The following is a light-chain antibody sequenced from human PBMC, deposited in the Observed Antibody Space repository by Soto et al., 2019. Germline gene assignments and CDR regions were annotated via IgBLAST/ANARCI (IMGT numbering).Light chain of an antibody. J-gene: IGKJ2*01. CDR3: RHYGSSPPMYT. CDR2: GAS. V-gene: IGKV3-20*01. CDR1: QTVDNIY. Sequence: DIVLTQSPGTLSLSPGERASLSCRASQTVDNIYLGCYQQKPGQAPRLLIYGASSRAAGIPDRFSGSGSGTDFTLTISRLEPEDFAVYYCRHYGSSPPMYTFGQGTKLEI.